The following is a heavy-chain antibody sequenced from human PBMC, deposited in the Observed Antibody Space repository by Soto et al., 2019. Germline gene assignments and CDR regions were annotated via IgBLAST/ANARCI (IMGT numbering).Heavy chain of an antibody. D-gene: IGHD4-17*01. CDR2: IIPFFGTA. V-gene: IGHV1-69*13. CDR3: AKSAPMDAGDKYYYDF. CDR1: AGTFSTVG. J-gene: IGHJ4*02. Sequence: SVHASCKASAGTFSTVGISWVRRASGEGLEWMGGIIPFFGTARYSQKFVDRITITADESTNTVYMDLRSLTSEDTAIYYCAKSAPMDAGDKYYYDFWGQGALVTVSS.